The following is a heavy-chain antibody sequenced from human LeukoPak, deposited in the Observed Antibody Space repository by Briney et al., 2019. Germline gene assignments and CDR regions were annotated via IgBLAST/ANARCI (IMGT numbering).Heavy chain of an antibody. Sequence: SETLSLTCAVSGGSISSSNWWSWVRQPPGQGLEWIGEIYHSGSTNYNPSLKSRVTISVDKSKNQFSLKLSSVTAADTAVYYCARGGRPATCDAFDIWGQGTMVTVSS. D-gene: IGHD1-26*01. CDR2: IYHSGST. CDR3: ARGGRPATCDAFDI. V-gene: IGHV4-4*02. J-gene: IGHJ3*02. CDR1: GGSISSSNW.